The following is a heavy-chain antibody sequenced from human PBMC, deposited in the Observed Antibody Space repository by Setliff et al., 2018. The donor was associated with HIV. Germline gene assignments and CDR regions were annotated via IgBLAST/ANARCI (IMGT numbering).Heavy chain of an antibody. Sequence: SETLSLTCAVYGGSFSGYHWNWIRKFPGKGLEWIGEINHTGNTQYNPSLKSRVTMSEETSKNQFSLKLKSVTAADTAIYFCARGKGGLVGPAEFDYWGPGTLVTVSS. CDR1: GGSFSGYH. CDR3: ARGKGGLVGPAEFDY. V-gene: IGHV4-34*01. J-gene: IGHJ4*02. D-gene: IGHD1-26*01. CDR2: INHTGNT.